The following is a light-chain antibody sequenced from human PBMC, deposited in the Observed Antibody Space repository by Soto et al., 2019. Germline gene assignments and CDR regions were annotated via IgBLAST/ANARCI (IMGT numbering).Light chain of an antibody. CDR3: QQTYSVLPYT. CDR1: QSIRTY. J-gene: IGKJ2*01. CDR2: AAS. V-gene: IGKV1-39*01. Sequence: DIQMTQSPASLSASVGDRVTITCRASQSIRTYLNWYQQKPGKAPDLLIYAASNLQSGVASRFSGGGSGTDFTLTISSLQPEDFATYYCQQTYSVLPYTFGQGTKLEIK.